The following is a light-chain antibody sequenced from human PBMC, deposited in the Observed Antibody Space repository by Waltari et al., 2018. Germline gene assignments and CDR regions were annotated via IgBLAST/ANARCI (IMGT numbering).Light chain of an antibody. CDR3: NSRDSSGNPVV. J-gene: IGLJ2*01. CDR1: SLRSYY. V-gene: IGLV3-19*01. CDR2: GKN. Sequence: SSELTQDPAVSVALGQTARITCQGDSLRSYYESWYQKKPGQAPVLVIYGKNNRPSGIPDRFSGSSSGNTASLTITGAQAEDEADYYCNSRDSSGNPVVFGGGTKLTVL.